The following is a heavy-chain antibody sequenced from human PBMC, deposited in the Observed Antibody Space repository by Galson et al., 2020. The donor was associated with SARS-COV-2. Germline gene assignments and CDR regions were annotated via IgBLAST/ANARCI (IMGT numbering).Heavy chain of an antibody. J-gene: IGHJ6*02. CDR1: QFPFSNYA. V-gene: IGHV3-30*18. CDR2: ISHDGTTK. D-gene: IGHD3-3*01. CDR3: ANELRFFGFSGMDV. Sequence: GGSLRLPCEPSQFPFSNYAIPWVPHAPGKGLEWLAVISHDGTTKYYADSLKGRFTISRDNPKNTLYLQMNSLRVEDTAVYYCANELRFFGFSGMDVWGQGTTVTVSS.